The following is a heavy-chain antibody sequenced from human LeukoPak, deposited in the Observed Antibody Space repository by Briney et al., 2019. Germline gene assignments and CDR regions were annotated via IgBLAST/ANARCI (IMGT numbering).Heavy chain of an antibody. J-gene: IGHJ5*02. CDR3: ARNVLLNLNWFDP. CDR1: GFTFDDYG. D-gene: IGHD3-10*01. CDR2: INWNGGST. V-gene: IGHV3-20*04. Sequence: GGSLRLSCAASGFTFDDYGMSWVRQAPGKGLEGVSGINWNGGSTVYADSVKGRFTISRDNAKNSLYLQMNSLRAEDTAVYYCARNVLLNLNWFDPWGQGTLVTVSS.